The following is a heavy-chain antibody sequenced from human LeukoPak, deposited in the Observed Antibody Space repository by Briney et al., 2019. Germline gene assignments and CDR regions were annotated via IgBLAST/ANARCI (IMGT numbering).Heavy chain of an antibody. V-gene: IGHV3-74*01. Sequence: GGSLRLSCAASGFTFTSYWMHWVRHAPGKGLVWVSYISGDGTYTNYADSVKGRFTISRDNAKNTLYLQMNSLRAEDTAVYFCARGGGYNTSPADYWGQGTLVTVSS. D-gene: IGHD1-14*01. CDR1: GFTFTSYW. J-gene: IGHJ4*02. CDR2: ISGDGTYT. CDR3: ARGGGYNTSPADY.